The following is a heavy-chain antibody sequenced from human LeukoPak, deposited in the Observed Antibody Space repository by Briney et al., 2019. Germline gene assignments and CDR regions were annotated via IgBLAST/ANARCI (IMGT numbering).Heavy chain of an antibody. CDR1: GGSISSYY. D-gene: IGHD6-13*01. Sequence: SETLSLTCTVSGGSISSYYWSWIRQPAGKGLEWIGRIYTSGSTNYNPSLKSRVTMSVDTSKNQFSLKLTSVTAADTAVYYCASRRQLAQYYYYGMAVWGQGTTVTVSS. CDR2: IYTSGST. J-gene: IGHJ6*02. CDR3: ASRRQLAQYYYYGMAV. V-gene: IGHV4-4*07.